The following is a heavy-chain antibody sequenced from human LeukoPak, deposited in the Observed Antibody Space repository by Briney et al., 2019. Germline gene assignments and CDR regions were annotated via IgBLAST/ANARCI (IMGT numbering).Heavy chain of an antibody. CDR3: ARDVGVTRFDP. CDR1: GHTFTNYG. V-gene: IGHV1-18*01. CDR2: INANSGNT. D-gene: IGHD3-22*01. J-gene: IGHJ5*02. Sequence: ASVKVSCKASGHTFTNYGFSWVRQAPGQGREWMGWINANSGNTDYAQNFQGRVTLTTDTSTNVAYMELRSLTSDDTAVYYCARDVGVTRFDPWGQGTLVTVSS.